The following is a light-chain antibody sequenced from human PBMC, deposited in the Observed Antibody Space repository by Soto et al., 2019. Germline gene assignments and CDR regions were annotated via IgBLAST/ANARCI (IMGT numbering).Light chain of an antibody. V-gene: IGLV2-8*01. J-gene: IGLJ1*01. CDR3: KSYAGSNTYV. CDR2: EVV. Sequence: QSVLTQPPSASGSPGQSVTISCTVTKNDIGVYHFVSWYQHHPGKAPRLIIYEVVQRPSGVPDRFSGSKSGNTASLTVSGLQAADEADYFCKSYAGSNTYVFGSGTKVTVL. CDR1: KNDIGVYHF.